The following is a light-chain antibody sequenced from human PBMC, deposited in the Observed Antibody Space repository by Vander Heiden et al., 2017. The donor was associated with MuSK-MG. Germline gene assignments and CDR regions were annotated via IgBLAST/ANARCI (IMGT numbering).Light chain of an antibody. CDR3: QQSDSTPHT. J-gene: IGKJ4*01. Sequence: IQMTQSPSSLSASVGDRVTITCRASQSISRYFNWYQQKPGKAPKLLIYAASSLQSGVPSRFSGSGSGTDFTLTISSLQPEDCATYYCQQSDSTPHTFGGWTKVEIK. V-gene: IGKV1-39*01. CDR2: AAS. CDR1: QSISRY.